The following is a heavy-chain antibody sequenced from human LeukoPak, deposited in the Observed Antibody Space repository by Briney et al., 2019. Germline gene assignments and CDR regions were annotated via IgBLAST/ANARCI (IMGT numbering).Heavy chain of an antibody. CDR1: GYTFTSYG. CDR2: ISAYNGNT. Sequence: ASVKVSRKASGYTFTSYGISWVRQAPGQGLEWMGWISAYNGNTNYAQKLQGRVTMTTDTSTSTAYMELRSLRSDDTAVYYCARDCSGGSCSDYWGQGTLVTVSS. J-gene: IGHJ4*02. V-gene: IGHV1-18*01. D-gene: IGHD2-15*01. CDR3: ARDCSGGSCSDY.